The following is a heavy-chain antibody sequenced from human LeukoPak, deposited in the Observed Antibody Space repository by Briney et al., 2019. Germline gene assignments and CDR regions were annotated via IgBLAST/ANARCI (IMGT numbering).Heavy chain of an antibody. V-gene: IGHV3-23*01. CDR1: GFTFSNYA. CDR3: ARFLVGGYTFFDY. D-gene: IGHD1-26*01. CDR2: IGDSGAPT. Sequence: GGSLRLSCAASGFTFSNYAMSCVRQTPGKGLEWVSAIGDSGAPTYYADSVKGRFTISRDNSKNTLYLQMNSLRPEDTAVYYCARFLVGGYTFFDYWGQGTLVTVSS. J-gene: IGHJ4*02.